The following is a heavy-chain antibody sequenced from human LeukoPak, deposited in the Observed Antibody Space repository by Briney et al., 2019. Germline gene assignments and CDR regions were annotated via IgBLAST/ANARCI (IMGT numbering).Heavy chain of an antibody. V-gene: IGHV1-3*01. CDR2: INVGSSNT. CDR3: AREMFGTSRPSDY. D-gene: IGHD2-2*01. J-gene: IGHJ4*02. CDR1: GYTFSSYA. Sequence: GASVKVSCKASGYTFSSYAMHWVRRALGQGLEWMGWINVGSSNTKYSQKFQGRLTITRDTSASTAYMELSSLRSEDTAVYYCAREMFGTSRPSDYWGQGTLVTVSS.